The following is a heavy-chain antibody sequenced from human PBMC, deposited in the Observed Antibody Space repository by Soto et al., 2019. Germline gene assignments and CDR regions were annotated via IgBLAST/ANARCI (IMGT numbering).Heavy chain of an antibody. Sequence: DVQLLESGGDLVQPGGSLRLSCAASGFTFSSYAMSWVRQAPGKGLEWVSSVSAGGDMTYYSDSLKGRFTISRDNSNNALFLQMNSLRAEDTALYYCARGDRGGSGSPASYYYSGLDVWGQGTTVTVSS. J-gene: IGHJ6*02. CDR2: VSAGGDMT. D-gene: IGHD3-10*01. CDR3: ARGDRGGSGSPASYYYSGLDV. CDR1: GFTFSSYA. V-gene: IGHV3-23*01.